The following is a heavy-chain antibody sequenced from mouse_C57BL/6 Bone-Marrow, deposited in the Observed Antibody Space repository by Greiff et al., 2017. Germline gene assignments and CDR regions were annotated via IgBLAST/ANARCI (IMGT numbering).Heavy chain of an antibody. V-gene: IGHV1-19*01. CDR1: GYTFTDYY. Sequence: VQLQQSGPVLVKPGASVKMSCKASGYTFTDYYMNWVKQSHGKSLEWIGVINPYNGGTSYNQKFKGKATLTVDKSSSTAYMELNSLTSEDSAVYYGARPPPVYSGSSYRYWYFDVWGKGTTVTVSS. CDR3: ARPPPVYSGSSYRYWYFDV. CDR2: INPYNGGT. D-gene: IGHD1-1*01. J-gene: IGHJ1*03.